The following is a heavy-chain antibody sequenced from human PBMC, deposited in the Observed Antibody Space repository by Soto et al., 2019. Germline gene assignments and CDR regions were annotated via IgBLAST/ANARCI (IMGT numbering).Heavy chain of an antibody. CDR3: ARGVDYYDSSGYYARKFDY. Sequence: PSETLSLTCAVSGGSISSSNWWSWVRQPPGKGLEWIGEIYHSGSTNYNPPLKSRVTISVDKSKNQFSLKLSSVTAADTAVYYCARGVDYYDSSGYYARKFDYWGQGTLVTVSS. D-gene: IGHD3-22*01. J-gene: IGHJ4*02. CDR1: GGSISSSNW. V-gene: IGHV4-4*02. CDR2: IYHSGST.